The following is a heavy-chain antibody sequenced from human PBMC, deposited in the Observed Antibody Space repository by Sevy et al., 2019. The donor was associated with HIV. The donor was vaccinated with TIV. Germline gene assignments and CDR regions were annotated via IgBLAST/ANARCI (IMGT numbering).Heavy chain of an antibody. CDR1: GFTFSSYA. D-gene: IGHD2-15*01. Sequence: GGSLRLSCAASGFTFSSYAMSWVRQAPGKGLEWVSAISGSGGSTYYADSVKGRFTISRDNSKNTLYLQVNSLRAEDTAVYYCAKVQCSGGSCYYEADAFDIWGQGTMVTVSS. CDR2: ISGSGGST. J-gene: IGHJ3*02. V-gene: IGHV3-23*01. CDR3: AKVQCSGGSCYYEADAFDI.